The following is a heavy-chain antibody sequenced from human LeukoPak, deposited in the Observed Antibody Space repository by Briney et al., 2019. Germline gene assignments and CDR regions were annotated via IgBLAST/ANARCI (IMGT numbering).Heavy chain of an antibody. CDR3: ARGGWYFHY. D-gene: IGHD6-19*01. J-gene: IGHJ4*02. CDR2: IYSSGSA. V-gene: IGHV4-59*01. CDR1: GGSISSYY. Sequence: PSETLSLTCTVSGGSISSYYWTWIRQPPGKGLEWIGYIYSSGSANYNPSLKSRVTISEDTSKNQFSLRLNSVTAADTAVYYCARGGWYFHYWGQGTLVTVSS.